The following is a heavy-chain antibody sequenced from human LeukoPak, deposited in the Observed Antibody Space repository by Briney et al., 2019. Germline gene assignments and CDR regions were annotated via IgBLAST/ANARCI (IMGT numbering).Heavy chain of an antibody. D-gene: IGHD2-15*01. V-gene: IGHV3-23*01. CDR3: AKARYCSGGSCYSDY. CDR2: ISGSGGST. J-gene: IGHJ4*02. Sequence: GGSLRLSCAASGFTFSSYAMSWVRQAPGKGLEWVSAISGSGGSTYYADSVKGRFTISRDNSKNTLYLQMNSLRAEDTAVYYCAKARYCSGGSCYSDYWGQGTLVTVFS. CDR1: GFTFSSYA.